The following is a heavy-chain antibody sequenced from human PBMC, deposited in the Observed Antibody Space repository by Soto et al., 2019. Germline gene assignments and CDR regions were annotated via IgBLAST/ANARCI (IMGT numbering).Heavy chain of an antibody. V-gene: IGHV4-34*01. D-gene: IGHD2-2*01. Sequence: PSETLSLTCAVYGGSFSGYYWSWIRQPPGKGLEWIGEINHSGSTNYNPSLKSRVTTSVDTSKNQFSLKLSSVTAADTAVYYCARAKEYCSSTSCPKHWFDPWGQGTLVTVSS. CDR1: GGSFSGYY. CDR2: INHSGST. CDR3: ARAKEYCSSTSCPKHWFDP. J-gene: IGHJ5*02.